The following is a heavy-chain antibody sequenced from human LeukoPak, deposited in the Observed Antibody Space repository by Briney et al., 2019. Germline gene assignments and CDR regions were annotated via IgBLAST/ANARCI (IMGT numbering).Heavy chain of an antibody. Sequence: ASVKVSCEASGYTFTSYDINWVRQATGQGLEWMGWMNPNSGNTGYAQKFQGRVTMTRNTSISTAYMELSSLRSEDTAVYYCARVGSGWTYYYYYYMDVWGKGTTVTVSS. CDR2: MNPNSGNT. CDR3: ARVGSGWTYYYYYYMDV. J-gene: IGHJ6*03. V-gene: IGHV1-8*01. D-gene: IGHD6-19*01. CDR1: GYTFTSYD.